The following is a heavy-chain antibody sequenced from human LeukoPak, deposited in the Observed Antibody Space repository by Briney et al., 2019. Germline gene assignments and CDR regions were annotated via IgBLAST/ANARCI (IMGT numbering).Heavy chain of an antibody. V-gene: IGHV3-74*01. CDR3: AGNYDFDQ. Sequence: GGSLRLSCAASGFTFSSYRMHWVRQAPGKGLVWVSRINTDGTSTSYADSVKGRFTISRDNAKNTLYLQMNSLRAEDTAVYFCAGNYDFDQWGQGTLVTVSS. D-gene: IGHD1-7*01. J-gene: IGHJ4*02. CDR1: GFTFSSYR. CDR2: INTDGTST.